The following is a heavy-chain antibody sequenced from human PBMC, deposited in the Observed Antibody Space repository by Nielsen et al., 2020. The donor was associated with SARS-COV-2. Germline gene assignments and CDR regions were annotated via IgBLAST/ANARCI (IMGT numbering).Heavy chain of an antibody. CDR1: GGSISSYY. CDR3: AKTSSWWLRDYYMDV. J-gene: IGHJ6*03. Sequence: SETLSLTCTVSGGSISSYYWSWIRQPPGKGLEWIGYIYYSGSTNYNPSLKSRVTISVDTSKNQFSLKLSSVTAADTAVYYCAKTSSWWLRDYYMDVWGKGTTVTVSS. D-gene: IGHD6-13*01. CDR2: IYYSGST. V-gene: IGHV4-59*01.